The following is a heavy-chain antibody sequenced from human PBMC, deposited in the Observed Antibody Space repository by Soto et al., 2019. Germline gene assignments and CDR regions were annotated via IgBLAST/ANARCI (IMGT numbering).Heavy chain of an antibody. D-gene: IGHD6-19*01. J-gene: IGHJ4*02. V-gene: IGHV3-74*01. CDR1: GFTFSSSW. CDR2: INSDASRT. Sequence: EVQLVESGVGLVQPGGSLRLSCAASGFTFSSSWMHWVRQAPGKGLVWVSRINSDASRTNYADSVKGRFTISRDNAKNTLYLQMNSLRVEDTALYYCARGPTGWYGYDYWGQGTLVTVSS. CDR3: ARGPTGWYGYDY.